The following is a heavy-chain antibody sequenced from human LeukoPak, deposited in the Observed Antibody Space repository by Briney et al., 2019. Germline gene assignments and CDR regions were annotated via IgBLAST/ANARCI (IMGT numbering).Heavy chain of an antibody. J-gene: IGHJ6*02. D-gene: IGHD6-19*01. CDR2: VDPEDGET. CDR3: ARDQAGIAVARSGGNYYGMDV. Sequence: ATVKISCKASGYTFTDCYMHWVQQAPGKGLEWMGRVDPEDGETIYAEKFQGRVTITADTSTDTAYMELSSLRSDDTAVYYCARDQAGIAVARSGGNYYGMDVWGQGTTVTVSS. CDR1: GYTFTDCY. V-gene: IGHV1-69-2*01.